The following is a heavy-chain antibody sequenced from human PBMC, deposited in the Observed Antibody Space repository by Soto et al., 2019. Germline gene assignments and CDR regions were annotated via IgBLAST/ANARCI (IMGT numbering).Heavy chain of an antibody. Sequence: PGGSLRLSCAASGFTFSSYGMHWVRQAPGKRLEWVAVISYDGSNKYYADSVKGRFTISRDNSKNTLYLQMNSLRAEDTAVYYCAKDRGFGESTAPYYYYGMDVWGQGTTVTVSS. CDR1: GFTFSSYG. CDR3: AKDRGFGESTAPYYYYGMDV. V-gene: IGHV3-30*18. CDR2: ISYDGSNK. J-gene: IGHJ6*02. D-gene: IGHD3-10*01.